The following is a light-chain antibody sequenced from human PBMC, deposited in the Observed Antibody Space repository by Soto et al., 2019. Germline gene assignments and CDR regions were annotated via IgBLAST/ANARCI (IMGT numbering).Light chain of an antibody. J-gene: IGKJ3*01. CDR3: QQYTSNLFT. CDR2: KAS. CDR1: QSISSW. V-gene: IGKV1-5*03. Sequence: DIQMTQSPSTLSASVGDRVTITCRASQSISSWLAWFQQKPGKAPKRLIYKASRLESGVPSRFSGSGSGTEFTLTISSLQPDDFATYYCQQYTSNLFTFGPGTKVDIK.